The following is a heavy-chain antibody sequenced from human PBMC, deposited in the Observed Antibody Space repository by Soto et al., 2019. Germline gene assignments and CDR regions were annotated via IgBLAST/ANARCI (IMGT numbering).Heavy chain of an antibody. CDR1: GGSFSGYY. J-gene: IGHJ6*02. V-gene: IGHV4-34*01. Sequence: QVQLQQWGAGLLKPSETLSLTCAVYGGSFSGYYWSWIRQPPGKGLEWIGEINHSGSTNYNPSLKSRVTISVDTSKNQFSLKLSSVTAADTAVYYCARGRSYSSSSTYYYGMDVWGQGTTATVSS. CDR3: ARGRSYSSSSTYYYGMDV. CDR2: INHSGST. D-gene: IGHD6-6*01.